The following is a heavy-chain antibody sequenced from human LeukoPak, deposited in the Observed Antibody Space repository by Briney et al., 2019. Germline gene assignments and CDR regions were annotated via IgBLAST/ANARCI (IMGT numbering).Heavy chain of an antibody. J-gene: IGHJ4*02. D-gene: IGHD3-10*01. V-gene: IGHV3-15*01. CDR1: GFTFSDAW. CDR3: ATGWGGFDY. CDR2: IKSKTDGGTT. Sequence: GGSLRLSCAASGFTFSDAWMSWVRQAPGKGLEWVGLIKSKTDGGTTDYAAPVKGRFTISRDDSKNMLYLQMNSLKTEDTAVYFCATGWGGFDYWGQGTLVTVSS.